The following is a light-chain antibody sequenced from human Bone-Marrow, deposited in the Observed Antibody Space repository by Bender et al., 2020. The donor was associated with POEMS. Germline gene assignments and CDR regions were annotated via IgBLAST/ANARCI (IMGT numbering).Light chain of an antibody. Sequence: QSVLTQPPSASGTPGQRVTISCSGSSSNIGGNAVNWWQQLPGTAPKPLIYGNDQRPSGVPGRFSGPKSGPSGSLAISGLQSEDEADYFCSAWDGILNGWVFGGGTELTVL. V-gene: IGLV1-44*01. CDR1: SSNIGGNA. J-gene: IGLJ3*02. CDR3: SAWDGILNGWV. CDR2: GND.